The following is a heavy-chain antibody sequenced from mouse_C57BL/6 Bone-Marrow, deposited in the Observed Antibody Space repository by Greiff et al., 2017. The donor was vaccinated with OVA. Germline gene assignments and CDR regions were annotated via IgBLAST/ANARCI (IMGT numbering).Heavy chain of an antibody. CDR2: IDPEDGEP. CDR3: ASGGLQLRLLHYFDY. V-gene: IGHV14-2*01. CDR1: GFNIKDYY. D-gene: IGHD3-2*02. Sequence: EVQLQQSGAELVKPGASVKLSCTASGFNIKDYYMHWVKQRTEQGLEWIGRIDPEDGEPKYAPKFQGKATLTAEPSSNTAYLQLSSLTSEDTAVYYCASGGLQLRLLHYFDYWGQGTTLTVSS. J-gene: IGHJ2*01.